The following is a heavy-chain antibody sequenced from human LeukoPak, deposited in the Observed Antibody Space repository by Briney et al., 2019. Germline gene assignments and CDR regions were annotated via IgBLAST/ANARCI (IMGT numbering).Heavy chain of an antibody. CDR2: IYSGGET. CDR1: GFTVSNNY. Sequence: PGGSLRLSCAVSGFTVSNNYMSWVPQAPGKGLECVSVIYSGGETYYADSVKGQFTISRDKSKNTLYLQMNSLRAEDTAVYYCAVLSTGWRFQHWGQGTLVTVSS. CDR3: AVLSTGWRFQH. D-gene: IGHD6-19*01. V-gene: IGHV3-53*01. J-gene: IGHJ1*01.